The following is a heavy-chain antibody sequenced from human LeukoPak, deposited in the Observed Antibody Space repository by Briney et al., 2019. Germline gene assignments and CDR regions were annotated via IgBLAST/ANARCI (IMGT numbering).Heavy chain of an antibody. CDR1: GFTFSIYD. Sequence: GGSLRLSCAASGFTFSIYDMHWVRQAPGKGLEWVAFIRYDGSNKYYADSVKGRFTISRDNSKNTLYLQMNSLRADDTAVYYCAKGVLAAYRYNYYYMDVWGKGTTVTISS. D-gene: IGHD6-25*01. CDR3: AKGVLAAYRYNYYYMDV. V-gene: IGHV3-30*02. CDR2: IRYDGSNK. J-gene: IGHJ6*03.